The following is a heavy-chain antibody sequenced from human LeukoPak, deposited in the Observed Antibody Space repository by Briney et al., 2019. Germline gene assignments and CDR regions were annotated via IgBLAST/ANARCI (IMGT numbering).Heavy chain of an antibody. J-gene: IGHJ4*02. CDR1: GYSFTSYW. V-gene: IGHV5-51*01. D-gene: IGHD3-22*01. CDR2: IYPGDSDT. Sequence: GESLKISCKGSGYSFTSYWIGRVRQMPGKGLEWMGIIYPGDSDTRYSPSFQGQVTISADKSISTAYLQWSSLKASDTAMYYCARMSEHYYDSSGLTGYFDYWGQGTLVTVSS. CDR3: ARMSEHYYDSSGLTGYFDY.